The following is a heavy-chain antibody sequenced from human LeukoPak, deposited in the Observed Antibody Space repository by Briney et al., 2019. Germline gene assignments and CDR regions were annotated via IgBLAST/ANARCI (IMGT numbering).Heavy chain of an antibody. Sequence: EASVKVSCKASGYTFTGYYMHWVRQAPGQGLEWMGWINPNSGGTNYAQKFQGRVTMTRDTSISTAYMELSRLRSDDTAVYYCARFLEAERGPLTDYWGQGTLVTVSS. CDR1: GYTFTGYY. CDR2: INPNSGGT. J-gene: IGHJ4*02. V-gene: IGHV1-2*02. CDR3: ARFLEAERGPLTDY. D-gene: IGHD3-3*01.